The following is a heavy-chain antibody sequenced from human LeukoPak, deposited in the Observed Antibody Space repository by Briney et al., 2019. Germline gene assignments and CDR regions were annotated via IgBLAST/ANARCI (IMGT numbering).Heavy chain of an antibody. J-gene: IGHJ4*02. Sequence: PSETLSLTCTVSGGSISTYYWCWIRQPPGKGLEWIGYIYTTGSTNYIPSLKGRVTISMDTSENQFSLKLSSVTAADTAVYYCARGFYGYNWFDNWGQGTLVTVSS. CDR2: IYTTGST. CDR3: ARGFYGYNWFDN. V-gene: IGHV4-4*09. CDR1: GGSISTYY. D-gene: IGHD5-24*01.